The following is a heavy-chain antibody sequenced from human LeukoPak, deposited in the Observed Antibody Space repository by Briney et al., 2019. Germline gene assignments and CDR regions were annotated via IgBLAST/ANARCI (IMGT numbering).Heavy chain of an antibody. Sequence: PGGSLRLSCAASGFTFSSYGMHWVRQAPGKGLEWVAFIRYDGSNKYYADSVKGRFTISRDNSNNTLYLQMNSLRAEDTAVYYCAKRGYYGSESSYFYYYYMDVWGKGTTVTISS. V-gene: IGHV3-30*02. CDR3: AKRGYYGSESSYFYYYYMDV. CDR1: GFTFSSYG. J-gene: IGHJ6*03. D-gene: IGHD3-10*01. CDR2: IRYDGSNK.